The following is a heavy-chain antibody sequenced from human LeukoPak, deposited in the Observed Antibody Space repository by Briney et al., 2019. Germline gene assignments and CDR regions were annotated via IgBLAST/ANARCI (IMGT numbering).Heavy chain of an antibody. CDR2: IYSGGTT. V-gene: IGHV3-66*01. J-gene: IGHJ4*02. Sequence: PGGSLRLSCAASGFTVSSNYMSWVRQAPGKGLEWVSVIYSGGTTHYADSVKGRFTISRHNSKNTLYLQMNSLRAEDTAVYYCARDSTDDSSGYYYDYWGQGTLVTVSS. D-gene: IGHD3-22*01. CDR3: ARDSTDDSSGYYYDY. CDR1: GFTVSSNY.